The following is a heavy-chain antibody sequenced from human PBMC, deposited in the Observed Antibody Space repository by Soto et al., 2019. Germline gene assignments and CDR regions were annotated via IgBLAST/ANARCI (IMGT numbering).Heavy chain of an antibody. V-gene: IGHV3-30-3*01. CDR1: GFTFSSYA. Sequence: QVQLVESGGGVVKLGGSLRLSFAASGFTFSSYAMHWVRQAPGKGLEWVAVISYDGSNKHYADSVKGRFTISRDNSKNTLYLQMNSLRAEDTAVYYCARVEGPYDRSGYYFYWGQGTLVTVSS. CDR3: ARVEGPYDRSGYYFY. J-gene: IGHJ4*02. D-gene: IGHD3-22*01. CDR2: ISYDGSNK.